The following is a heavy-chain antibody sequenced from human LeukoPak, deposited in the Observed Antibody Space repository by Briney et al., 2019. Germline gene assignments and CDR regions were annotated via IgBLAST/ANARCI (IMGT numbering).Heavy chain of an antibody. J-gene: IGHJ4*02. D-gene: IGHD6-19*01. CDR3: TTGLVAGTGTDY. Sequence: GGSLRLSCAASGFIFNTYVMSWVRQAPGKGLEWVGRIKSKTDGGTTDYAAPVKGRFTISRDDSKNTLYLQMNSLKTEDTAVYYCTTGLVAGTGTDYWGQGTLVTVSS. CDR2: IKSKTDGGTT. CDR1: GFIFNTYV. V-gene: IGHV3-15*01.